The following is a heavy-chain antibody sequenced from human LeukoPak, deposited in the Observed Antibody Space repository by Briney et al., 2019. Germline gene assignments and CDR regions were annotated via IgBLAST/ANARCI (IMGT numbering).Heavy chain of an antibody. Sequence: SETLSLTCTVSGGPISSGDYYWSWIRQPPGKGLEWIGYIYYSGSTYYNPSLKSRVTISVDTSKNQFSLKLSSVTAADTAVYYCARDLGYDWVFGYWGQGTLVTVSS. V-gene: IGHV4-30-4*01. CDR1: GGPISSGDYY. CDR3: ARDLGYDWVFGY. CDR2: IYYSGST. D-gene: IGHD5-12*01. J-gene: IGHJ4*02.